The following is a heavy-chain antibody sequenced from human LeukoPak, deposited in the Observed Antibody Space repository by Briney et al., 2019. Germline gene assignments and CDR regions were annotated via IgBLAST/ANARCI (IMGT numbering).Heavy chain of an antibody. D-gene: IGHD3-10*01. CDR2: IYPRDSDT. V-gene: IGHV5-51*01. CDR1: GYSFTNYW. J-gene: IGHJ4*02. Sequence: GESLKISCQGYGYSFTNYWIGWVRQMPGKGLEWMGIIYPRDSDTRYSPSLRGQVTISADKSISTAYLQWSSLKASDTAMYYCARLSGSSYTAFDYWGQGTLVTVSS. CDR3: ARLSGSSYTAFDY.